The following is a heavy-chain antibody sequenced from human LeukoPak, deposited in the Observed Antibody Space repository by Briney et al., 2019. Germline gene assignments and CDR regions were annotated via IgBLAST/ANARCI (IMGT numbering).Heavy chain of an antibody. V-gene: IGHV1-18*01. Sequence: GASVKVSCKASGYTFTSYGISWVRQAPGQGLEWMGWISAYNGNTNYAQKLQGRVTMTTDTSTSTAYMELRSLRSDDTAVYYCARDSSAVAGTEWFDPWGQGTLVTVSS. D-gene: IGHD6-19*01. CDR1: GYTFTSYG. J-gene: IGHJ5*02. CDR2: ISAYNGNT. CDR3: ARDSSAVAGTEWFDP.